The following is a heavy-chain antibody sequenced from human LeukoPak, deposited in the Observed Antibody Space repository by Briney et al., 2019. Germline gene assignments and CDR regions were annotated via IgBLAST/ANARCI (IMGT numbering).Heavy chain of an antibody. V-gene: IGHV1-2*02. J-gene: IGHJ4*02. D-gene: IGHD6-19*01. CDR3: ARGTGYSSGWTRDY. Sequence: GASVKVSRKASGYTFTGYYMHWVRQAPGQGLEWMGWINPNSGGTNYAQKFQGRVTMTRDTSISTAYMELSRLRSDDTAVYYCARGTGYSSGWTRDYWGQGTLVTVSS. CDR1: GYTFTGYY. CDR2: INPNSGGT.